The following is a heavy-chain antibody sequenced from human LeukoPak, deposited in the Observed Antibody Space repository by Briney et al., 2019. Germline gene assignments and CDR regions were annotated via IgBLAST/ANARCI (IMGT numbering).Heavy chain of an antibody. D-gene: IGHD3-10*01. CDR2: IYYSAST. Sequence: PSETLSLTCTVSGGSISSSSYYWGRIRQPPGKGLEWIGSIYYSASTYYNPSLKSRVTISVDTSKTQFSLKLSSVTAADTAVYYCASDMVRGVIFTDYWGQGTLVTVSS. CDR1: GGSISSSSYY. V-gene: IGHV4-39*01. CDR3: ASDMVRGVIFTDY. J-gene: IGHJ4*02.